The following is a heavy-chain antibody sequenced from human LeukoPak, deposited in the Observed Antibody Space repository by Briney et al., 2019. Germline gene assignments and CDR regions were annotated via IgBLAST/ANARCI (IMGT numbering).Heavy chain of an antibody. V-gene: IGHV3-23*01. CDR1: GFTFSTYA. Sequence: GGSLRLSCAASGFTFSTYAMSWVRQAPGQGLEWLSTIGGGGRDTFYADSVKSRFTVSRDNSKNTLYLQMSSLRAEDTAVYFCAKNRGANYYNYYMDVWGKGTTVTVSS. J-gene: IGHJ6*03. CDR2: IGGGGRDT. CDR3: AKNRGANYYNYYMDV. D-gene: IGHD4/OR15-4a*01.